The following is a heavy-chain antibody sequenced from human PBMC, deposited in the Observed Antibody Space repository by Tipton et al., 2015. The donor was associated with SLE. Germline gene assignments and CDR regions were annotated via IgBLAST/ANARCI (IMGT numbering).Heavy chain of an antibody. CDR3: ARAALQLWHDY. J-gene: IGHJ4*02. V-gene: IGHV4-34*01. CDR2: INHSGST. Sequence: TLSLTCAVYGGSFSGYYWSWIRQPPGKGLEWIGEINHSGSTNYNPSLKSRVTISVDTSKNQFSLKLSSVTAADTAVYYCARAALQLWHDYWGQGTLVTVSP. D-gene: IGHD5-24*01. CDR1: GGSFSGYY.